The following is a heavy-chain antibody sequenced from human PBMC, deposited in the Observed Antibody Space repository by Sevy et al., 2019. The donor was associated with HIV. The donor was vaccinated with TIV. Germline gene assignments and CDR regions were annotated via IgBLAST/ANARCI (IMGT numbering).Heavy chain of an antibody. CDR1: GFTFSDYY. D-gene: IGHD4-17*01. V-gene: IGHV3-11*01. Sequence: GGSLRLSCAASGFTFSDYYMSWIRQAPGKGLEWLSSIIVRDNTIYYPDSVKGRFTISRDNAKNSLYLQMNSLRAEDTAVYYCARDHVKDGDLGDYYYYAMDVWGQGTSVTVSS. J-gene: IGHJ6*02. CDR2: IIVRDNTI. CDR3: ARDHVKDGDLGDYYYYAMDV.